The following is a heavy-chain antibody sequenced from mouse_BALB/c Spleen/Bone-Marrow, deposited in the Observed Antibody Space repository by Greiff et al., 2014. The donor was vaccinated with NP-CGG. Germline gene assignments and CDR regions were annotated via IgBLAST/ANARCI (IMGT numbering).Heavy chain of an antibody. D-gene: IGHD4-1*01. CDR3: ARDWDPFAY. Sequence: VQLQQSGAELMKPGASVKISCKASGYTFSSYWIELVKQRPGHDLEWIGEILPGSGSTNYNEKFKGKATFTADTSSNTAYMQLSSLTSEDSAVYYCARDWDPFAYWGQGTLVTVSA. J-gene: IGHJ3*01. CDR2: ILPGSGST. V-gene: IGHV1-9*01. CDR1: GYTFSSYW.